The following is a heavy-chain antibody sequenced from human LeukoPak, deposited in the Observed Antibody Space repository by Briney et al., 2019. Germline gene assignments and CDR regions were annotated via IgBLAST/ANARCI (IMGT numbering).Heavy chain of an antibody. CDR3: ARGPGPELFPLQLYYYYYYMDV. D-gene: IGHD3-10*01. CDR2: INPNSGGT. V-gene: IGHV1-2*02. CDR1: GYTFTGYY. Sequence: ASVKVSCKASGYTFTGYYMHWVRQAPGQGLEWMGWINPNSGGTNYAQKFQGRVTMTRNTSISTAYMELSSLRSEDTAVYYCARGPGPELFPLQLYYYYYYMDVWGKGTTVTISS. J-gene: IGHJ6*03.